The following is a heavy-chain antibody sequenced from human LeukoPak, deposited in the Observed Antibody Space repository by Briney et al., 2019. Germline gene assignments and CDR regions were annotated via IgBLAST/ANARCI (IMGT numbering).Heavy chain of an antibody. V-gene: IGHV3-21*01. CDR3: ARRIAVAGTRYFQH. CDR1: GLTLSSYS. CDR2: ISSSSSYI. Sequence: GGSLRLSWAASGLTLSSYSMNWVRQAPGKGLEWVSSISSSSSYIYYADSVKGRFTISRDNAKNSLYLQMNSLRAEDTAVYYCARRIAVAGTRYFQHWGQGTLVTVSS. D-gene: IGHD6-19*01. J-gene: IGHJ1*01.